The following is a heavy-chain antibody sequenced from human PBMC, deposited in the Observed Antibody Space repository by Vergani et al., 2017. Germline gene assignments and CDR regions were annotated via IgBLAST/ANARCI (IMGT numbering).Heavy chain of an antibody. CDR1: GYTFTDYF. J-gene: IGHJ6*02. Sequence: VQLVQSGAEVKKPGASVKVSCKASGYTFTDYFMHWVRQAPGQGLEWMGWINPNSGCPNYAKKFQGRVTMTRDTSISTAYMELSNLRSDDTAVYYCAREAAPAPNYYYYSGMYFWGQGTTVTVSS. CDR2: INPNSGCP. V-gene: IGHV1-2*02. D-gene: IGHD6-25*01. CDR3: AREAAPAPNYYYYSGMYF.